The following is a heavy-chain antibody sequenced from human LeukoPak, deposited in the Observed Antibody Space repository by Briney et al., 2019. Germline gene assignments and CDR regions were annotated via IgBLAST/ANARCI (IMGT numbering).Heavy chain of an antibody. V-gene: IGHV3-30-3*01. J-gene: IGHJ6*02. Sequence: PGGSLRLSCAASGFTFSSYAMHWVRQAPGKGLEWVAVTSSDGSNKYYADSVKGRFTISRDNSKNTLYLQMNSLRAEDTAVYYCAKAGGHCSGGSCYSSYYYGTDVWGQGTTVTVSS. D-gene: IGHD2-15*01. CDR3: AKAGGHCSGGSCYSSYYYGTDV. CDR2: TSSDGSNK. CDR1: GFTFSSYA.